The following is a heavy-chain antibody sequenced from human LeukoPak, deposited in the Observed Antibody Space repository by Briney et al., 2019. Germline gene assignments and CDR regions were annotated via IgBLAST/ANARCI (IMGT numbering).Heavy chain of an antibody. D-gene: IGHD3-10*01. CDR2: INPSGGST. Sequence: ASVKVSCKASGYTFTSYYMHWVRQAPGQGLEWMGIINPSGGSTSYAQKFQGRVTMTRDMSTSTVYMELSSLRSEDTAVYYCARLMVRGVIRYYYYYMDVWGKGTTVTVSS. J-gene: IGHJ6*03. V-gene: IGHV1-46*01. CDR1: GYTFTSYY. CDR3: ARLMVRGVIRYYYYYMDV.